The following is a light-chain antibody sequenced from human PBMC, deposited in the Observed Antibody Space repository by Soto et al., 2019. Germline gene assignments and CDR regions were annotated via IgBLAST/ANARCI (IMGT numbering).Light chain of an antibody. V-gene: IGKV3-20*01. CDR1: QSVRNNY. Sequence: LIQPAGSRSLNPRGRGTLSCRASQSVRNNYIAWYQEKPGHAPRLLIYGASNSATDIPDRFSGSGSETDFTLTIRTLEPEDFAVYYCQQYGSSGTFGQVAKV. CDR2: GAS. CDR3: QQYGSSGT. J-gene: IGKJ1*01.